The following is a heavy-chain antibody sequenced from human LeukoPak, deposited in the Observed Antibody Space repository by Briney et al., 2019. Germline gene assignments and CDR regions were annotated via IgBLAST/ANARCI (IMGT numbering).Heavy chain of an antibody. CDR1: GFTFSNYG. CDR2: ISYDGSNK. Sequence: TGGSLRLSCAASGFTFSNYGMHWVRQAPGKGLEWVAVISYDGSNKYYADSVKGRFTISRDNSKNTQYLQMNSLRAEDTAVYYCAKVQYGDYGCFDYWGQGTLVTVSS. D-gene: IGHD4-17*01. CDR3: AKVQYGDYGCFDY. V-gene: IGHV3-30*18. J-gene: IGHJ4*02.